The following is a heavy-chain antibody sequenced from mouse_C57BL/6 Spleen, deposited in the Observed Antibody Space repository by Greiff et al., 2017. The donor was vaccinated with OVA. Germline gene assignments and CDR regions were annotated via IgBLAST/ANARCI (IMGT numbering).Heavy chain of an antibody. Sequence: VQLVESGAELVKPGASVKISCKASGYAFSSYWMNWVKQRPGKGLEWIGQIYPGDGDPNYNGKFKGKATLTADKSSNTAYMQLSRLTSEDSAVYCGARGGGRWLLAGGDAMDYWGQGTSVTVSS. D-gene: IGHD2-3*01. CDR2: IYPGDGDP. CDR3: ARGGGRWLLAGGDAMDY. CDR1: GYAFSSYW. V-gene: IGHV1-80*01. J-gene: IGHJ4*01.